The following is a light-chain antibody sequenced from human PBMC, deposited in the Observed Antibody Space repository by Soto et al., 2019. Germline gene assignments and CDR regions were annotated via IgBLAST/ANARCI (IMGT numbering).Light chain of an antibody. J-gene: IGLJ2*01. V-gene: IGLV4-60*02. CDR2: LEGSGSY. Sequence: QPVLTQSSSASASLGSSVKLTCTLSSGHSSYIIAWHQQQPGKAPRYLMKLEGSGSYNKGTGVPDRFSGSSSGADRYLTISNLLYEDEADYYCETWDSNTVVFGGGTKLTVL. CDR3: ETWDSNTVV. CDR1: SGHSSYI.